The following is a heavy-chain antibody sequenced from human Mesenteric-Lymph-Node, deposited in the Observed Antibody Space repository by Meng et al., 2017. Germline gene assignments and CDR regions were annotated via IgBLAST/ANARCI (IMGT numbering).Heavy chain of an antibody. J-gene: IGHJ4*02. CDR2: INTDGSYT. D-gene: IGHD3-10*01. CDR3: ARDPARMVRGVHFEY. CDR1: GFTFSNYW. V-gene: IGHV3-74*01. Sequence: ETLSLTCAASGFTFSNYWMHWVRQGPGKGLVWVSRINTDGSYTSYADSVKGRFTISRDNAKNTLFLQMSSLKAEDTAVYYCARDPARMVRGVHFEYWGQGTLVTVSS.